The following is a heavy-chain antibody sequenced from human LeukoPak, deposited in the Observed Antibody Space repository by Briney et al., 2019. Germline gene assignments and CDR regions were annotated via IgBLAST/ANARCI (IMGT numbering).Heavy chain of an antibody. J-gene: IGHJ4*02. CDR1: GYTFSGYY. Sequence: ASVKVSCKASGYTFSGYYMHWVRQAPGQGLEWMGWINPNSGATNYAQKFQGRATMTRDKSISTAYMELSRLRSDDTAVYYCARDIKWVLLIDYWGQGTLVTVSS. CDR3: ARDIKWVLLIDY. CDR2: INPNSGAT. V-gene: IGHV1-2*02. D-gene: IGHD1-26*01.